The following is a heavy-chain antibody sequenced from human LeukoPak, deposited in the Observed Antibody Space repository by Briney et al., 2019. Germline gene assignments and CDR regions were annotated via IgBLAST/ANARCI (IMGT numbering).Heavy chain of an antibody. CDR3: ARAGMDGRGYYQGFDY. D-gene: IGHD3-22*01. Sequence: GGSLRLSCAASGFTFSDYFMGWVRQVPGKGLEWVSYITNNGRKTYYADSMKGRFTISRDNAKNSLFLQMNSLRAEDTALYYCARAGMDGRGYYQGFDYWGQGTLVTVSS. J-gene: IGHJ4*02. V-gene: IGHV3-11*04. CDR2: ITNNGRKT. CDR1: GFTFSDYF.